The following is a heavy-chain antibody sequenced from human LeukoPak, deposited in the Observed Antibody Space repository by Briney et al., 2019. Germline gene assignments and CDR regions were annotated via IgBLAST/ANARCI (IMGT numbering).Heavy chain of an antibody. CDR3: ARDSGNYFLDY. Sequence: ASVKVSCKASGYTLTNYGISWVRQAPGQGLEWMGWISAYNGYTNNAQNLQGRVTMTRDTSTNTAYVELRSLRSDGTAVYYCARDSGNYFLDYWGQGSLVTVCS. D-gene: IGHD1-26*01. J-gene: IGHJ4*02. CDR1: GYTLTNYG. CDR2: ISAYNGYT. V-gene: IGHV1-18*01.